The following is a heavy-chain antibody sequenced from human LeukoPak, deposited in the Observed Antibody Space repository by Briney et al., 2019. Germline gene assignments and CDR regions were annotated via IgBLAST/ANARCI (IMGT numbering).Heavy chain of an antibody. CDR1: GYSISSGYY. J-gene: IGHJ4*02. CDR2: IYYSGST. CDR3: ARADGDYFDY. V-gene: IGHV4-61*01. Sequence: PSETLSLTCAVSGYSISSGYYWSWIRQPPGKGLEWIGYIYYSGSTNYNPSLKSRVTISVDTSKNQFSLKLGSVTAADTAVYYCARADGDYFDYWGQGTLVTVSS. D-gene: IGHD4-17*01.